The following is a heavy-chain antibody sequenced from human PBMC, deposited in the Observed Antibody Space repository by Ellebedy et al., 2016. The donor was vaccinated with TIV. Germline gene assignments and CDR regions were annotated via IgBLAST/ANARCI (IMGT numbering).Heavy chain of an antibody. D-gene: IGHD2-2*01. Sequence: SVKVSXXASGYTFTNYAISWVRRAPGQGLEWMGGIIPIFGTANYAQKFQGRVTITADKSTSTAYMELSSLRSEDTAVYYCASPRRYCSSTSCYREYYYYYGMDVWGQGTTVTVSS. CDR2: IIPIFGTA. CDR3: ASPRRYCSSTSCYREYYYYYGMDV. V-gene: IGHV1-69*06. J-gene: IGHJ6*02. CDR1: GYTFTNYA.